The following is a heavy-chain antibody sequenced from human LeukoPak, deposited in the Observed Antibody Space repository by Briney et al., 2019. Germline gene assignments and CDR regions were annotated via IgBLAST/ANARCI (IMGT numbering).Heavy chain of an antibody. J-gene: IGHJ4*02. CDR3: ARNSYGYGHDFDY. CDR2: IYPDGSDT. Sequence: GESPKISCKGSGYSFTSYWIGWVRQMPGKGLEWMGIIYPDGSDTRYSPSFQGQVTISADKSISTAYLQWSSLKASDTAMYYCARNSYGYGHDFDYWGQGTLVTVSS. D-gene: IGHD5-18*01. V-gene: IGHV5-51*01. CDR1: GYSFTSYW.